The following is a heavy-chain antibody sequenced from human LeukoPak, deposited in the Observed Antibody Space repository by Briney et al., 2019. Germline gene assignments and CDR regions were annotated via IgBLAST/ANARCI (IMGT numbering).Heavy chain of an antibody. J-gene: IGHJ6*02. CDR1: GYTFSSYG. Sequence: VKVSCKASGYTFSSYGITWVRQAPGQGLEWMGWISGYNSNTNYSEKFQGRVTLTTDTSTRTAYMELRSLRSDDTAVYFCARDPVVVLVTISVYYGLDVWAKGPRSPSP. CDR3: ARDPVVVLVTISVYYGLDV. CDR2: ISGYNSNT. V-gene: IGHV1-18*01. D-gene: IGHD2-2*01.